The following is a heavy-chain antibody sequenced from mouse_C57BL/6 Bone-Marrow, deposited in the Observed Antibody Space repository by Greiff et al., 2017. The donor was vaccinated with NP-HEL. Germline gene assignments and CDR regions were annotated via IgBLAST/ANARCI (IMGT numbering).Heavy chain of an antibody. Sequence: EVQLQQSGTVLARPGASVKMSCKTSGYTFTSYWMHWVKQRPGQGLEWIGAIYPGNSDTSYNQKFKGKAKLTAVTSASTAYMERSRLTNEDSEVYDCTYGNYYYAMDYWGQGTSVTVSA. V-gene: IGHV1-5*01. CDR1: GYTFTSYW. J-gene: IGHJ4*01. D-gene: IGHD2-1*01. CDR2: IYPGNSDT. CDR3: TYGNYYYAMDY.